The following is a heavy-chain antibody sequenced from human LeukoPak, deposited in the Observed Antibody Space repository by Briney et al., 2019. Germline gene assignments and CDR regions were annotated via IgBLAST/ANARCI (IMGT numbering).Heavy chain of an antibody. V-gene: IGHV3-48*03. CDR2: ISSSGRTI. D-gene: IGHD4-23*01. Sequence: GGSLRLSCAASGFTFSNYEMNWVCQAPGKGLEWVSYISSSGRTIYYADSVKGRFTISRDNAKNSLYLQMNNLRAEDTAIYYCARDLDGGNSFDYWGQGTLVTVSS. CDR3: ARDLDGGNSFDY. CDR1: GFTFSNYE. J-gene: IGHJ4*02.